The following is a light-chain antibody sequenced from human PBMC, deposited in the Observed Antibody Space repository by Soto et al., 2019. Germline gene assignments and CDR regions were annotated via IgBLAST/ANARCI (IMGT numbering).Light chain of an antibody. J-gene: IGKJ2*01. V-gene: IGKV1-5*03. CDR1: QSIGRS. Sequence: DIPMTQSPSTLSASVGDRVTITCRASQSIGRSLAWYQQKPGKAPKLLIFKASTLESGVPSRVSGSGSGTEFTLTINSLQPDDFATYYFQQCDSSSYTFGQGTKLDIK. CDR2: KAS. CDR3: QQCDSSSYT.